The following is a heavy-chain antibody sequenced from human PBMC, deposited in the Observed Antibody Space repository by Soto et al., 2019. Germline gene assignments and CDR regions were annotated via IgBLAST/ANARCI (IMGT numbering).Heavy chain of an antibody. CDR1: GFTFSSYS. V-gene: IGHV3-48*01. D-gene: IGHD3-3*01. CDR3: ARDQGITIFGVHYNWFDP. Sequence: EVQLVESGGGLVQPGGSLRPSCAASGFTFSSYSMNWVRQAPGKGLEWVSYISSSSSTIYYADSVKGRFTISRDNAKNSLYLQMNSLRAEDTAVYYCARDQGITIFGVHYNWFDPWGQGTLVTVSS. J-gene: IGHJ5*02. CDR2: ISSSSSTI.